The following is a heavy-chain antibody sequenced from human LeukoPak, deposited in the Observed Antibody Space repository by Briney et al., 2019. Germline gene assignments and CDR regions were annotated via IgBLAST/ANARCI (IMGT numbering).Heavy chain of an antibody. CDR2: IIPIFGTA. J-gene: IGHJ4*02. D-gene: IGHD3-10*01. CDR1: GGTFSSYA. CDR3: AAYYYGSGSYYMVPFDY. Sequence: SVKASCKASGGTFSSYAISWVRQAPGRGLEWMGGIIPIFGTANYAQKFQGRVTITADESTSTAYMELSSLRSEDTAVYYCAAYYYGSGSYYMVPFDYWGQGTLVTVSS. V-gene: IGHV1-69*13.